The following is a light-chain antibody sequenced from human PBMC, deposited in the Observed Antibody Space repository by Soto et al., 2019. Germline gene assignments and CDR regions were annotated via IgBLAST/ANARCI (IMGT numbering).Light chain of an antibody. CDR1: QSVSSSY. CDR3: QQYGSASPWT. J-gene: IGKJ1*01. Sequence: EIVLTQSPGALSLSPGERATLSCRASQSVSSSYLAWYQQKPGEAPRLLIYGASSRATGIPDRFSGSGSGADFPLTISRLEPKDVAVYYCQQYGSASPWTFGQGTKVEIK. CDR2: GAS. V-gene: IGKV3-20*01.